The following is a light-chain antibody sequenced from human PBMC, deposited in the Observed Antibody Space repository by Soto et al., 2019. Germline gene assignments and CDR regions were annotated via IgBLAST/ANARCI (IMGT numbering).Light chain of an antibody. Sequence: DIQMTQSPSSLSASVGDRVTITCRASQSINKYLNWYQQKPGKAPRLLIYAASSLQSGVPSRFSGSGSGADFTLSISSLQPEDFATYYGQQGYSTLGFTFGGGTRVEI. CDR1: QSINKY. V-gene: IGKV1-39*01. J-gene: IGKJ4*01. CDR2: AAS. CDR3: QQGYSTLGFT.